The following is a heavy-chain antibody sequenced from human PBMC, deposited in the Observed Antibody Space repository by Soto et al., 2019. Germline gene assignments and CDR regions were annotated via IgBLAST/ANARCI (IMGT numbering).Heavy chain of an antibody. J-gene: IGHJ5*02. Sequence: QVQLVESGGGVVQPGRSLRLSCEGSGFTFRNHGMHWIRQSPGKGLEWLAVIWYVGSEKYYADSVKGRFTISRDNSKNTLYLQMNSLKVEDTAIYYCARWSNNKVVDPWGQGTVVTVS. CDR2: IWYVGSEK. D-gene: IGHD1-1*01. CDR3: ARWSNNKVVDP. CDR1: GFTFRNHG. V-gene: IGHV3-33*01.